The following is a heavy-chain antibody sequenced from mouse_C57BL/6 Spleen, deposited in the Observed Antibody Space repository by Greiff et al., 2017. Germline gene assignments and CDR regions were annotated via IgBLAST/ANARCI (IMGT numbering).Heavy chain of an antibody. CDR2: IDPENGDT. CDR1: GFNIKDDY. D-gene: IGHD1-1*01. Sequence: EVKLMESGAELVRPGASVKLSCTASGFNIKDDYMHWVKQRPEQGLEWIGWIDPENGDTEYASKFQGKATITADTSSNTAYLQLSSLTSEDTAVYYCTTGDYYGSSLDYWGQGTTLTVSS. V-gene: IGHV14-4*01. CDR3: TTGDYYGSSLDY. J-gene: IGHJ2*01.